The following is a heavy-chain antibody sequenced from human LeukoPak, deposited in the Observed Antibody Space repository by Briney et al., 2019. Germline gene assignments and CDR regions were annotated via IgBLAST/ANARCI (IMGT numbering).Heavy chain of an antibody. Sequence: ASVKVSSKASVYTFTGYYMHWVRQAPGQGLEWMGWINPNSGGTNYAQKFQGRVTMTRDTSISTAYMELSRLRSDDTAVYYCAREEDTAMVPFDYWGQGTLVTVSS. CDR1: VYTFTGYY. J-gene: IGHJ4*02. CDR3: AREEDTAMVPFDY. V-gene: IGHV1-2*02. CDR2: INPNSGGT. D-gene: IGHD5-18*01.